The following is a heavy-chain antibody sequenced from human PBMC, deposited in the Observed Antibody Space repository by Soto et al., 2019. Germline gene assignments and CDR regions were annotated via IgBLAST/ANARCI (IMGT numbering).Heavy chain of an antibody. CDR1: GYTFTSYA. V-gene: IGHV1-3*01. CDR3: ARGADTAMGYDAFDI. CDR2: INAGNGNT. J-gene: IGHJ3*02. Sequence: VASVKVSCKASGYTFTSYAMHWVRQAPGQRLEWMGWINAGNGNTKYSQKFQGRVTITRDTSASTAYMELSSLRSEDTAVYYCARGADTAMGYDAFDIWGQGTMVTVSS. D-gene: IGHD5-18*01.